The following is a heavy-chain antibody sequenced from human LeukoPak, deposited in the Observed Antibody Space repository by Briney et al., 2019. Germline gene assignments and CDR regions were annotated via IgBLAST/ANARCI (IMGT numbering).Heavy chain of an antibody. CDR3: ARHPEQSSGY. Sequence: GESLKISCKASGYSFTNYWIYWVRQMPGKGLEWMGRIDPSDSYLNYSPSFQGHVTISVDKSISTAYLQWSSLKASDTAMYYCARHPEQSSGYWGQGTLVTVSS. D-gene: IGHD6-19*01. J-gene: IGHJ4*02. CDR1: GYSFTNYW. V-gene: IGHV5-10-1*01. CDR2: IDPSDSYL.